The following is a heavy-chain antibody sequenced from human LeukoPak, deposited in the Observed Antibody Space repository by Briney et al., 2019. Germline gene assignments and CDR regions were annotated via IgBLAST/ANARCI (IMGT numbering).Heavy chain of an antibody. Sequence: SVKVSCKASGGTFSSYAISWVRQAPGQGLEWMGRIIPIFGTANYAQKFQGRVTITTDESTSTAYMELSSLRSEDTAVYYCARSGEYYDSSGYYYLPPHYWGQGTLVTVSS. D-gene: IGHD3-22*01. CDR2: IIPIFGTA. CDR1: GGTFSSYA. CDR3: ARSGEYYDSSGYYYLPPHY. V-gene: IGHV1-69*05. J-gene: IGHJ4*02.